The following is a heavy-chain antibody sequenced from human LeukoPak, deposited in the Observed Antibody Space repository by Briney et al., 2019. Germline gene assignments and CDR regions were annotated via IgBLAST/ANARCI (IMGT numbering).Heavy chain of an antibody. CDR3: VKNDGWFHLAQ. V-gene: IGHV3-7*03. Sequence: GGSLRLSCAASGFSFRDHWMDWVRQAPGKGLEWVGHIKTDGSETYYLDSLKGRISISRDNTNNALYLQMNSLRVEDTAIYYCVKNDGWFHLAQWGQGTLVTVSS. D-gene: IGHD6-19*01. J-gene: IGHJ4*02. CDR2: IKTDGSET. CDR1: GFSFRDHW.